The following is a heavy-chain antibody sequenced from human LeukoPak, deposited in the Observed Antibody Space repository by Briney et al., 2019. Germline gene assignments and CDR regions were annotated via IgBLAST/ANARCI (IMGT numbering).Heavy chain of an antibody. CDR1: GGSISSSSYY. Sequence: SETLSLACTVSGGSISSSSYYWGWIRQPPGKGLEWIGSIYYSGSTYYNPSLKSRVTISVDTSKNQFSLKLSSVTAADTAVYYCARRYSSGWYGYWGQGTLVTVSS. D-gene: IGHD6-19*01. V-gene: IGHV4-39*01. J-gene: IGHJ4*02. CDR3: ARRYSSGWYGY. CDR2: IYYSGST.